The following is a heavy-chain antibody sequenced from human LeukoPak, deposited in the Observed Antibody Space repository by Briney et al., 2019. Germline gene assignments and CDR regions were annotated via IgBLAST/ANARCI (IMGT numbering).Heavy chain of an antibody. J-gene: IGHJ6*03. CDR2: ISWNSGSI. V-gene: IGHV3-9*01. Sequence: GGSLRLSCAASGFTFDDYAMHWVRQAPGKGLEWVSGISWNSGSIGYADSVKGRFTISRDNAKNSLYLQMNSLRAEDTAVYYCAKVLWFGESSYYYYYYYMDVWGKGTTVTISS. CDR3: AKVLWFGESSYYYYYYYMDV. D-gene: IGHD3-10*01. CDR1: GFTFDDYA.